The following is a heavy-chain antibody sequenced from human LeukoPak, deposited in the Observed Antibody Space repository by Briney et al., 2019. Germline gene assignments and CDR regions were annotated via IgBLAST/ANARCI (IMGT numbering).Heavy chain of an antibody. CDR3: ARGYGSGSYYVY. D-gene: IGHD3-10*01. V-gene: IGHV4-34*01. J-gene: IGHJ4*02. CDR1: SGSFSGYY. Sequence: PSENLSLTCVVYSGSFSGYYWSWIRQPPGKGLEWIGEIDRSGSTTYNPSLKSRVNVLLDTSKNQFSLRLSSVTAADTAVYYCARGYGSGSYYVYWGQGTLVAVSS. CDR2: IDRSGST.